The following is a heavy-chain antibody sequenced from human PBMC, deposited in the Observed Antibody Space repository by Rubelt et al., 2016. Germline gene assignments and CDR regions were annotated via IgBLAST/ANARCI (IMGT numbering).Heavy chain of an antibody. Sequence: QVQLVQSGAEVKKPGASVKVSCKASGYTFTSYAMHWVRQAPGQRLEWMGWINAGNGNTKYSQKFQGRGTITRDNAASTAYRELSSLRSEDTAVYYCARGRAVKLADSGGNDYWGQGTLVTVSS. CDR2: INAGNGNT. CDR3: ARGRAVKLADSGGNDY. CDR1: GYTFTSYA. V-gene: IGHV1-3*01. J-gene: IGHJ4*02. D-gene: IGHD4-23*01.